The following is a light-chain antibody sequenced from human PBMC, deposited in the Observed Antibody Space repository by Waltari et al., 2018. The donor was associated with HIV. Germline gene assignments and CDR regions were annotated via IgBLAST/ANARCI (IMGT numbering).Light chain of an antibody. J-gene: IGLJ2*01. CDR1: SSDIGTYDL. CDR2: EVS. V-gene: IGLV2-23*02. CDR3: CSYGGSSTYVV. Sequence: QSALTQPASVSGSPGQSITISCTGTSSDIGTYDLVSWYQQHPGKAPKLIIYEVSERPSGVAIRFSGSKSGTTASLTISGLQAEDETDYYCCSYGGSSTYVVFGGGTKVTVL.